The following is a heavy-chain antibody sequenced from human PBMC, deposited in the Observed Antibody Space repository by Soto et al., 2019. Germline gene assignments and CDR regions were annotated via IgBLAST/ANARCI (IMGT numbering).Heavy chain of an antibody. V-gene: IGHV4-59*01. CDR1: GGSISSYY. CDR3: ARLESYYGPGSYYNGGYNGFDP. Sequence: PSETLSLTCTVSGGSISSYYWSWIRQPPGKGLEWIGYIYYSGSTNYNPSLKSRVTISVDTSKNQFSLKLSSVTAADTAVYYCARLESYYGPGSYYNGGYNGFDPWGQGTLVTVSS. CDR2: IYYSGST. J-gene: IGHJ5*02. D-gene: IGHD3-10*01.